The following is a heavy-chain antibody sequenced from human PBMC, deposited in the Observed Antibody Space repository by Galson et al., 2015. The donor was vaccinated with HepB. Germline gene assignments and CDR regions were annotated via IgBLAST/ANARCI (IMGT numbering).Heavy chain of an antibody. CDR3: ARSNVTFGSSGWCSENDF. V-gene: IGHV2-70*01. D-gene: IGHD6-19*01. CDR2: IDWDDNE. Sequence: PALVKPTQTLTLTCTFSGFSLTSTGMPVSWIRQPPGKALEWLALIDWDDNEYYSTSLRTRLTISKDTSKNHVVLTMTNMDPVDTATYYCARSNVTFGSSGWCSENDFWGQGALVTVSS. CDR1: GFSLTSTGMP. J-gene: IGHJ4*02.